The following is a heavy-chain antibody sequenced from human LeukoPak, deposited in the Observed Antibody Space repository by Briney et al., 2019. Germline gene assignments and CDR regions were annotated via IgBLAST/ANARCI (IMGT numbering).Heavy chain of an antibody. V-gene: IGHV1-69*13. Sequence: ASVKVSCKASGGTFSSYAISWVRQAPGQGLEWMGGINPIFGTANYAQKFQGRVTITADESTSTAYMELSSLRSEDTAVYYCAREGGDGFLKGRYYFDYWGQGTLVTVSS. J-gene: IGHJ4*02. CDR3: AREGGDGFLKGRYYFDY. CDR2: INPIFGTA. CDR1: GGTFSSYA. D-gene: IGHD3-16*01.